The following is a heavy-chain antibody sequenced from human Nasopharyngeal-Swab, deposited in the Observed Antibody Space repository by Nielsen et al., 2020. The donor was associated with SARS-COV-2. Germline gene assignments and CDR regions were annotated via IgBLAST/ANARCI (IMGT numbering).Heavy chain of an antibody. Sequence: SVTVPCQASRYTFMDFMMHWLRQAPGQGLEWMGWINPDTGGTTYAQRFQGWVTMTRDTSISTFYMDLNRLNSDDMAVYYCARLGAAGDFDYWGQGTLVTVSS. V-gene: IGHV1-2*04. D-gene: IGHD6-13*01. CDR2: INPDTGGT. CDR1: RYTFMDFM. CDR3: ARLGAAGDFDY. J-gene: IGHJ4*02.